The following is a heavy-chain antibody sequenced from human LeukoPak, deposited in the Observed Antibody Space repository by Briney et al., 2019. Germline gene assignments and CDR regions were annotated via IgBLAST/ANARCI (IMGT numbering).Heavy chain of an antibody. CDR1: GFTFSSYA. Sequence: RPGGSLRLSCAASGFTFSSYAMSWVRQAPGKGLEWVSAISGSGGSTYYADSVKGRFTISRDNSKNTLYLQMNSLRAEDTAVYYCAKDSDPRGAFDIWGQGTMVTVSS. CDR3: AKDSDPRGAFDI. J-gene: IGHJ3*02. V-gene: IGHV3-23*01. CDR2: ISGSGGST.